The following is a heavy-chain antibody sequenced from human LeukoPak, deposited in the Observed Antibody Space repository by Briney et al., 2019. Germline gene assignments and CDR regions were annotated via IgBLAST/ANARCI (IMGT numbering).Heavy chain of an antibody. CDR1: GFTFDDYA. CDR3: AKGEGAVACGYFDY. Sequence: GGSLRLSCAASGFTFDDYAMHWVRQAPGKGLEWVSGISWNSGSIGYADSVKGRFTISRDNAKNSLYLQMNSLRAEDTALYYCAKGEGAVACGYFDYWRQGTLVTVSS. J-gene: IGHJ4*02. V-gene: IGHV3-9*01. D-gene: IGHD6-19*01. CDR2: ISWNSGSI.